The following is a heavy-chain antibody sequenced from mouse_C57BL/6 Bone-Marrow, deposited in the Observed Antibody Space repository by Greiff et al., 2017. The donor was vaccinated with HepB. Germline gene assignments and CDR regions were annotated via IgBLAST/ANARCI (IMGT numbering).Heavy chain of an antibody. D-gene: IGHD1-1*01. CDR1: GYTFTNYW. J-gene: IGHJ1*03. CDR3: ARGVVADYWYFEV. CDR2: IYPGGGYT. V-gene: IGHV1-63*01. Sequence: VQLQQSGAELVRPGTSVKMSCKASGYTFTNYWIGWAKQRPGHGLEWIGDIYPGGGYTNYNEKFKGKATLTADKSSSTAYMQFSSLTSEDSAIYYCARGVVADYWYFEVGGTGTTVTVSS.